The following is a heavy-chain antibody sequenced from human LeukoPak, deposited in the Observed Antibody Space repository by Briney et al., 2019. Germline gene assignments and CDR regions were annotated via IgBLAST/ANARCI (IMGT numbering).Heavy chain of an antibody. CDR1: GFPLSSSS. V-gene: IGHV3-48*01. D-gene: IGHD2-15*01. J-gene: IGHJ4*02. Sequence: GGSLRHSCAASGFPLSSSSINWVRQAPGKRLEWGSYISSSGSAIYYVDSVKGRFTVSRDNAKNSLFLQMNSPRAEDTAVYYCVRVKGSYFDYWGQGALVTVSS. CDR3: VRVKGSYFDY. CDR2: ISSSGSAI.